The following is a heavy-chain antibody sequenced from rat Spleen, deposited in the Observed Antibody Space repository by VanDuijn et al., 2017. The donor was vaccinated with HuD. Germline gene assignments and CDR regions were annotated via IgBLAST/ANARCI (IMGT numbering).Heavy chain of an antibody. CDR3: ARHGITTAFDY. D-gene: IGHD1-1*01. CDR2: ISNDGSST. Sequence: EVQLVESDGDLVRPGRSLKLSCAASGFTFSDYNMAWVRQAPKKGLEWVATISNDGSSTYYRDSVKGRFTISRDNAKSTLYLQMDSLRSEDTATYYCARHGITTAFDYWGQGVMVTVSS. V-gene: IGHV5-7*01. CDR1: GFTFSDYN. J-gene: IGHJ2*01.